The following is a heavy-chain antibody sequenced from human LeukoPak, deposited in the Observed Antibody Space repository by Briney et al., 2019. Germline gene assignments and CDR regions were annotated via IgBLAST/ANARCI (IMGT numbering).Heavy chain of an antibody. D-gene: IGHD2-15*01. J-gene: IGHJ4*02. V-gene: IGHV3-11*04. CDR3: ARDMGYCSGGSCDHYFDY. CDR2: TSSSGSTI. Sequence: SGGSLRLSCAASGFTFSDYYMSWIRQAPGKGLEWVSYTSSSGSTIYYADSVKGRFTISRDNAKNSLYLQTNSLRAEDTAVYYCARDMGYCSGGSCDHYFDYWGQGTLVTVSS. CDR1: GFTFSDYY.